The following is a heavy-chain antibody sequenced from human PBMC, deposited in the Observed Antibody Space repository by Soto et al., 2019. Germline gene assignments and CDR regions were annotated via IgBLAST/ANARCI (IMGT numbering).Heavy chain of an antibody. D-gene: IGHD1-26*01. CDR3: AGLWDLPPEAGYSYYALDV. J-gene: IGHJ6*02. V-gene: IGHV3-30-3*01. Sequence: QVQLVESGGGVVRPGRSLRLSCAASGFIFSTYAMHWVRQAPGKGLEWVAIISYDGSKKYYADSVRGRFTISRDNSKNILYLQMNSLRAEDTALYYCAGLWDLPPEAGYSYYALDVWGQGTTVTVSS. CDR1: GFIFSTYA. CDR2: ISYDGSKK.